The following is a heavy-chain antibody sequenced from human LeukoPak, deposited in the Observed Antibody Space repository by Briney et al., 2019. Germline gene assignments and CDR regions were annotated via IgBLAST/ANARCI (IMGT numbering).Heavy chain of an antibody. CDR2: IYHSGST. Sequence: SGTLSLTCAVSGGSISSSNWWSWVRQPPGKGLEWIGEIYHSGSTNYNPSLKSRVTISVDKSKNQFSLKLSSVTAADTAVYYCARGLRDYDYVWGSHPSPEDPSGTDYWGQGTLVTVSS. CDR1: GGSISSSNW. V-gene: IGHV4-4*02. D-gene: IGHD3-16*01. J-gene: IGHJ4*02. CDR3: ARGLRDYDYVWGSHPSPEDPSGTDY.